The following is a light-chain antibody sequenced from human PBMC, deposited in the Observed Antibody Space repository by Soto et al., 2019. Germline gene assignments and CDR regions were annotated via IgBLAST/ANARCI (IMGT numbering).Light chain of an antibody. CDR2: XVT. CDR1: SSDVGGYNS. J-gene: IGLJ2*01. CDR3: CSYAGSRVV. Sequence: QSVLTQPRSVSGSPGQSVTISCTGTSSDVGGYNSVSWYQHHPGKAPKPMIYXVTKRPSGXPXRXSGSKSGNTASLTISGLKAEDEADYYCCSYAGSRVVFGGGTKLTVL. V-gene: IGLV2-11*01.